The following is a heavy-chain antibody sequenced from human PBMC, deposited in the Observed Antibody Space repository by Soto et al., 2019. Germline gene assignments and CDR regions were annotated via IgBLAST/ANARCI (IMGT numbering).Heavy chain of an antibody. D-gene: IGHD4-17*01. Sequence: GGSVKVSFKSSGYCFTHYAIHLVRQAPGQRLEWMGWINAANGNTKYSENFQGSVTFTRDTSATTAYMELASLRSEDTAVYYCAREVGYGDYADWGQGTMVTVSS. V-gene: IGHV1-3*01. CDR1: GYCFTHYA. J-gene: IGHJ4*02. CDR3: AREVGYGDYAD. CDR2: INAANGNT.